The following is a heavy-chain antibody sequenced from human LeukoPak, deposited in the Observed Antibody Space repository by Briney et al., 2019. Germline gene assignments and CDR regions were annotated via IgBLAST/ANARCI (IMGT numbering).Heavy chain of an antibody. J-gene: IGHJ6*02. Sequence: ASVKVSCKASGYTFTSYDINWVRQATGQGLEWMGWMNPNSGNTGYAQKFQGRVTMTRNTSISTAYMELSSLRSEDTAVYYCAGRPLPYYYYYYGMDVWGQGTTVTVSS. CDR1: GYTFTSYD. CDR2: MNPNSGNT. CDR3: AGRPLPYYYYYYGMDV. D-gene: IGHD2-21*01. V-gene: IGHV1-8*01.